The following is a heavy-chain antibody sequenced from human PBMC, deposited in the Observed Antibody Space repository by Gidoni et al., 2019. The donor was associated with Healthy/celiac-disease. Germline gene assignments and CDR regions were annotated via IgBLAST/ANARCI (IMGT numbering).Heavy chain of an antibody. CDR3: ASRSSSYDFDY. D-gene: IGHD6-6*01. Sequence: EVPLVESGGGLVKPGGSLSLSCAASGFTFSSYSMNWVRQAPGKGLEWVSSISSSSSYIYYADSVKGRFTISRDNAKNSLYLQMNSLRAEDTAVYYCASRSSSYDFDYWGQGTLVTVSS. CDR2: ISSSSSYI. V-gene: IGHV3-21*01. J-gene: IGHJ4*02. CDR1: GFTFSSYS.